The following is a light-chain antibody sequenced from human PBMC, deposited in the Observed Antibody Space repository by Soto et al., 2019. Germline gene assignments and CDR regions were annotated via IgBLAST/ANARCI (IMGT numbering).Light chain of an antibody. V-gene: IGKV3-15*01. Sequence: EIVMTQSPATLSVSPGERATLSCRASQSVSTNLLWYQQRPGQAPRLLIYGASTRATGIPARFSGSGSGTEFTLTISSLQSEDFAVYYCQQHNNWPRTFGQGTKV. CDR3: QQHNNWPRT. J-gene: IGKJ1*01. CDR1: QSVSTN. CDR2: GAS.